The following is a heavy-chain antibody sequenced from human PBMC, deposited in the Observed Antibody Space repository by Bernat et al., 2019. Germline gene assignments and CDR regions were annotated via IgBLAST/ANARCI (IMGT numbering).Heavy chain of an antibody. CDR2: TRNKANSYTT. V-gene: IGHV3-72*01. CDR1: GFTFSDHY. Sequence: EVQLVESGGGLVQPGGSLRLSCAASGFTFSDHYMDWVRQAPGKGLEWVGRTRNKANSYTTEYAASVKGRFTISRDDSKNSLYLQMNSLKTEDTAVYYCARVRGGSSSDYWGQGTLVTVSS. D-gene: IGHD6-6*01. CDR3: ARVRGGSSSDY. J-gene: IGHJ4*02.